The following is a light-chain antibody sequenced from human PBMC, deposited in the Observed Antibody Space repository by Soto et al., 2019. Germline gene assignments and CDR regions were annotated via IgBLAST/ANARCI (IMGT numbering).Light chain of an antibody. CDR3: QQRSSWPPT. CDR1: QSVSTY. J-gene: IGKJ1*01. V-gene: IGKV3-11*01. Sequence: EIVLTQSPATLSLSPGERATLSCRASQSVSTYLAWFQQKPGQAPRLLIYEASNRATGFPARFSGSGSGTDITLTICSLEPEDFAVYYCQQRSSWPPTFGQGTKVEIK. CDR2: EAS.